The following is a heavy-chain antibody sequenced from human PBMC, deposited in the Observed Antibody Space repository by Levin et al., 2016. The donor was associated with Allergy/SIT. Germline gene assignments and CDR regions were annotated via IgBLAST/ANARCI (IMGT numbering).Heavy chain of an antibody. J-gene: IGHJ5*02. V-gene: IGHV2-5*02. CDR3: AHRRRSPFGFDP. D-gene: IGHD3-10*01. Sequence: WIRQPPGKALEWLALIYWDDDKRYSPSLKSRLTITKDTSKNQVVLTMTNMDPVDTATYYCAHRRRSPFGFDPWGQGTLVTVSS. CDR2: IYWDDDK.